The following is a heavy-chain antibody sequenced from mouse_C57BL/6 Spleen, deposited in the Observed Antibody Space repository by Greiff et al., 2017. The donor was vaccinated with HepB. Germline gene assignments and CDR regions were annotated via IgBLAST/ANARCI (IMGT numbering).Heavy chain of an antibody. Sequence: QVQLKESGPGLVQPSQSLSITCTVSGFSLTSYGVHWVRQSPGKGLEWLGVIWRGGSTDYNAAFMSRLSITKDNSKSQVFFKMNSLQADDTAIYYCAKNGPITTVVATDAMDYWGQRTSVTVSS. CDR1: GFSLTSYG. V-gene: IGHV2-5*01. CDR2: IWRGGST. D-gene: IGHD1-1*01. J-gene: IGHJ4*01. CDR3: AKNGPITTVVATDAMDY.